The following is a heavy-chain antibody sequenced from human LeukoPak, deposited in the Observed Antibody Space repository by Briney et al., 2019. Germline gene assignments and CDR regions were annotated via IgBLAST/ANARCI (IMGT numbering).Heavy chain of an antibody. D-gene: IGHD6-19*01. J-gene: IGHJ3*02. V-gene: IGHV4-61*09. Sequence: PSQTLSLTCTVSGNFISTYNYHWRWIPRAAGKGRVWNWHYYTNGSTYYNPSLKSRVTISVDTSKNQFSLKLSSVTAADTAVYYCARVGNSGWQGGVDAFDIWGQGTMVTVSS. CDR2: YYTNGST. CDR1: GNFISTYNYH. CDR3: ARVGNSGWQGGVDAFDI.